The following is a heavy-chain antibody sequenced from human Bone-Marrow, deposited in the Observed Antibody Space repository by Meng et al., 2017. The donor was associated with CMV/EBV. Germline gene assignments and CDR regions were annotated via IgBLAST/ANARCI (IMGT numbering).Heavy chain of an antibody. CDR2: IYSAGNT. Sequence: GESLKISCAASGFNVSSDFMSWVRQAPGMGLEWLSVIYSAGNTYYADSVKGRFTISRDNSKNSLYLQMNSLRAEDTAVYYCARDQTRAGRFDPWGQGTLVTVSS. CDR3: ARDQTRAGRFDP. V-gene: IGHV3-66*01. CDR1: GFNVSSDF. D-gene: IGHD6-19*01. J-gene: IGHJ5*02.